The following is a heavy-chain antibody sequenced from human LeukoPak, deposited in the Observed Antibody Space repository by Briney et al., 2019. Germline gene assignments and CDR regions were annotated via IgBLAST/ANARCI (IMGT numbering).Heavy chain of an antibody. Sequence: GESLRLSCAASGFTFSSYAMSWVRQAPGKGLERVSAISGSGGSTHYADSVNGRFTISRDNSKNTLYMQMNSLRAEDTAVYYCAKGGIAVAGYYYYGMDVWGKGTTVTVSS. CDR2: ISGSGGST. D-gene: IGHD6-19*01. V-gene: IGHV3-23*01. J-gene: IGHJ6*04. CDR1: GFTFSSYA. CDR3: AKGGIAVAGYYYYGMDV.